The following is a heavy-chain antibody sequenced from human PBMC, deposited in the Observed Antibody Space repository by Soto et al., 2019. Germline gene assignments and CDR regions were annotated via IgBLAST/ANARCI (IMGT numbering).Heavy chain of an antibody. J-gene: IGHJ4*01. CDR1: GDSIRSGNW. CDR3: ARTRELGPGNLYYDY. D-gene: IGHD1-1*01. CDR2: IYHSGTT. Sequence: QVQLQESGPGLVRPSGTLSLTCAVSGDSIRSGNWWSWVRQAPQKGLEWLGEIYHSGTTMYNPSLKPRLTISVDKSKNQFSLTLISVTAADTAVYYCARTRELGPGNLYYDYWGHGTLVAVSS. V-gene: IGHV4-4*02.